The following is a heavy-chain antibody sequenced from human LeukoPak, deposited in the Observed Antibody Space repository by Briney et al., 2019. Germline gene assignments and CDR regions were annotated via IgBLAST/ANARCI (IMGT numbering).Heavy chain of an antibody. J-gene: IGHJ4*02. CDR3: SIKDSSGYWDFDY. CDR2: ISYDGSNK. D-gene: IGHD3-22*01. CDR1: GFTFSSYG. Sequence: GRSLRLSCAASGFTFSSYGMHWVRQAPGKGLEWVAVISYDGSNKWYADSVKGRFTISRDNPKNTLYLQMNSLRDEDTAVYYCSIKDSSGYWDFDYWGQGTQVTVSS. V-gene: IGHV3-30*03.